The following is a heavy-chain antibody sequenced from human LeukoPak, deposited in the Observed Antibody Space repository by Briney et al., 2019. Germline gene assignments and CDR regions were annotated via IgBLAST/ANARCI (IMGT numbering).Heavy chain of an antibody. CDR1: GGSISSSSYY. V-gene: IGHV4-39*01. D-gene: IGHD2-15*01. CDR2: IYYSGST. Sequence: KPSETLSLTCTVSGGSISSSSYYWGWIRQPPGKGLEWIGSIYYSGSTYYNPSLKSRVTISVDTSKNQFSLKLSSVTAADTAVYYCARGELLLRFDYWGQGTLVTVSS. CDR3: ARGELLLRFDY. J-gene: IGHJ4*02.